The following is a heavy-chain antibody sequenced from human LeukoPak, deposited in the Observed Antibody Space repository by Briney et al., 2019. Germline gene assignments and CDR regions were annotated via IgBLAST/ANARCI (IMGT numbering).Heavy chain of an antibody. Sequence: PSETLSLTCAVYGGSFSGYYWSWIRQPPGKGLEWIGEINHSGSTNYNPSLKSRVTISVDTSKNQFSLKLSSVTAADTAVYYCARFSAFVVGSVPWGQGTLVTVSS. D-gene: IGHD3-10*01. CDR1: GGSFSGYY. CDR3: ARFSAFVVGSVP. CDR2: INHSGST. V-gene: IGHV4-34*01. J-gene: IGHJ5*02.